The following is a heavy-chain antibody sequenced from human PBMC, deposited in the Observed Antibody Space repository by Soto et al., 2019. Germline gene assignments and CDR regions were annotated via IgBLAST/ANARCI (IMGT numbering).Heavy chain of an antibody. CDR3: AGDFFDSSDYATNWFDP. D-gene: IGHD3-22*01. Sequence: SETLSLTCTVSGGSISTYYWAWIRQPPGEGLEWIGSIYHTGNAYYNPSLKSRVTISVDTSKNQFSLKLTSVPAADAALYFCAGDFFDSSDYATNWFDPWGQGTLFTVSS. J-gene: IGHJ5*02. CDR2: IYHTGNA. V-gene: IGHV4-59*05. CDR1: GGSISTYY.